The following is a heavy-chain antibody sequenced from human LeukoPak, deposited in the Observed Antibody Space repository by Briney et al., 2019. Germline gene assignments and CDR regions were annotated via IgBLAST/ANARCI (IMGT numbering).Heavy chain of an antibody. D-gene: IGHD1-26*01. CDR2: IYYSGST. V-gene: IGHV4-59*01. J-gene: IGHJ4*02. CDR1: GGSISSYY. Sequence: SETLSLTRTVSGGSISSYYWSWIRQPPGKGLEWIGYIYYSGSTNYNPSLKSRVTISVDTSKNQFSLKLSSVTAADTAVYYCARDRGGSYHFDYWGQGTLVTVSS. CDR3: ARDRGGSYHFDY.